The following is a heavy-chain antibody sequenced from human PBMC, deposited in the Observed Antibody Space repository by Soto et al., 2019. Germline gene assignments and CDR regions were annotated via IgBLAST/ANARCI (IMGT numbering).Heavy chain of an antibody. CDR1: GYTFTGYY. CDR3: ARMIASGYCSSISCRKTKTNWFDP. CDR2: INPNSGGT. Sequence: ASVKVSCKASGYTFTGYYVHWVRQAPGQGLEWMGWINPNSGGTNYAQKFQGRVTMTRDTSISTAYMELSRLRSDDTAVYYCARMIASGYCSSISCRKTKTNWFDPWGQGTLVTVSS. V-gene: IGHV1-2*02. J-gene: IGHJ5*02. D-gene: IGHD2-2*01.